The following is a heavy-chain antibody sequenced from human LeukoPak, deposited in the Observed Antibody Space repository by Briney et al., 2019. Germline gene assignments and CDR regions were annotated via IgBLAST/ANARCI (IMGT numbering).Heavy chain of an antibody. Sequence: GGSLRLSCAASGFTFSTYAMTWVRQPPGKGLEGVSAISGSGGSTYYADSVKGRFTISRNNSKNTLFLHLNSLRADDTAVYYCAKDRFDSLPGADVDYWGQGTLVTVSS. CDR1: GFTFSTYA. V-gene: IGHV3-23*01. CDR2: ISGSGGST. CDR3: AKDRFDSLPGADVDY. D-gene: IGHD3-22*01. J-gene: IGHJ4*02.